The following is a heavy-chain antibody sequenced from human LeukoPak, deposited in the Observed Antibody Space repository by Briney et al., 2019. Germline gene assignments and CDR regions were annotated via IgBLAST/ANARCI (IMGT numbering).Heavy chain of an antibody. J-gene: IGHJ4*02. Sequence: GRSLRLSCAVSGFTFSSYAMHWVRQAPGKGLEWVAVISYDGSNKYYADSVKGRFTISRDNSKNTLYLQMNSLRAEDTAVYYCARVSEYNWNYRFDYWGQGTLVTVSS. CDR2: ISYDGSNK. D-gene: IGHD1-7*01. CDR1: GFTFSSYA. CDR3: ARVSEYNWNYRFDY. V-gene: IGHV3-30*04.